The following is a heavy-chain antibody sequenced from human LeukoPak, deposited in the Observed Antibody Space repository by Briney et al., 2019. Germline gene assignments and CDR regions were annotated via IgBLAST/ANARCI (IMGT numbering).Heavy chain of an antibody. CDR2: INLNSGDT. CDR1: GYTFTDYY. J-gene: IGHJ5*02. V-gene: IGHV1-2*02. Sequence: GPSVKVSCKASGYTFTDYYIHWVRQAPGQVLDWIASINLNSGDTYYAQNFQDRVTMTGDTSISTAYLELSSLRSDDTAVFYCARSYFDVLTNYYMWLAPWGQGTLVTVSS. D-gene: IGHD3-9*01. CDR3: ARSYFDVLTNYYMWLAP.